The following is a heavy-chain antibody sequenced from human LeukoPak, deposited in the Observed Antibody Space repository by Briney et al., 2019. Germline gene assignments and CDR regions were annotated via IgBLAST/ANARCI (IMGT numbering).Heavy chain of an antibody. Sequence: GGSLRLSCAASGFTFSSYSMNWVRQAPGKGLEWVSSISSSSSYIYYADSVKGRFTISRDNSKNTLYLQMNSLRAEDTAVYYCARGKQVAGTWGQGTLVTVSS. J-gene: IGHJ4*02. D-gene: IGHD6-19*01. CDR1: GFTFSSYS. V-gene: IGHV3-21*01. CDR2: ISSSSSYI. CDR3: ARGKQVAGT.